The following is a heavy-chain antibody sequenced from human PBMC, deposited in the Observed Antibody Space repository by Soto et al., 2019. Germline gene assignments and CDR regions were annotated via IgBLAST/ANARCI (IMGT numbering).Heavy chain of an antibody. D-gene: IGHD4-17*01. J-gene: IGHJ5*02. V-gene: IGHV3-74*01. CDR1: GFTFSNYW. CDR3: ARGGLRAYWIDP. CDR2: INGDGSGT. Sequence: EVQLVESGGGLVQPGGSLRLSCAASGFTFSNYWIHWVRQVPGEGLVWLSRINGDGSGTNYADSVKGRLTSSRDNAKNTVYVQMNCLRAEDTAVYYCARGGLRAYWIDPWGQGTLVTVSS.